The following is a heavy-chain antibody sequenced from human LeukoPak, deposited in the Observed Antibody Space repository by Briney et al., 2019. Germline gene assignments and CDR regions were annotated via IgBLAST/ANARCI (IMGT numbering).Heavy chain of an antibody. CDR3: ARGIVVRPPWFDP. J-gene: IGHJ5*02. D-gene: IGHD2-21*01. V-gene: IGHV4-34*01. Sequence: SETLSLTCAVHGGSFSDHYWNWIRQPPGKGLEWIRETSHGGRTNYNPSLKSRVTISVDTSKNHFSLKLTSVTAADTAIYYCARGIVVRPPWFDPWGQGTLVTVSS. CDR2: TSHGGRT. CDR1: GGSFSDHY.